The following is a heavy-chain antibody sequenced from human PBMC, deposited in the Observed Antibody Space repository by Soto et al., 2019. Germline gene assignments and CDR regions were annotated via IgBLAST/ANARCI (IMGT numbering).Heavy chain of an antibody. V-gene: IGHV3-53*01. Sequence: VGSLRLSCAASEFTVTNNEMSWVRQAPGKGLEWVSILYSGGNTYYADSVEGRFTISRDGSKNTLYLHMNSLRAEDTAVYYCALRRVAYADFWGQGTRVTVS. CDR3: ALRRVAYADF. CDR2: LYSGGNT. CDR1: EFTVTNNE. D-gene: IGHD2-2*01. J-gene: IGHJ4*02.